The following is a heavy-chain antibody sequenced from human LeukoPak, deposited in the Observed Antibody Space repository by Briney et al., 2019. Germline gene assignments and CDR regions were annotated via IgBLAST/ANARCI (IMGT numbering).Heavy chain of an antibody. D-gene: IGHD3-3*01. CDR3: ARGPLYYDFWSGYYLDY. J-gene: IGHJ4*02. CDR1: GGSFSGYY. CDR2: INHSGST. Sequence: SETLSLTYAVYGGSFSGYYWSWVRQPPGKGLECIGEINHSGSTNYNPSLKSRVTISVDTSKNQFSLRLSSVTAADTAVYYCARGPLYYDFWSGYYLDYWGQGTLVTVSS. V-gene: IGHV4-34*01.